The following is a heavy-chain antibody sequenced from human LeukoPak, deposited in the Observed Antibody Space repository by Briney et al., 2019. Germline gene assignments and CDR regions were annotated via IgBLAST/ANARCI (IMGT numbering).Heavy chain of an antibody. CDR1: GYTFTSYG. D-gene: IGHD2-15*01. Sequence: ASVKVSCKASGYTFTSYGISWVRQAPAQGLEWMGWISAYNGNTNYAQKLQGRVTMTTDTSTSTAYMELRSLRSDDTAVYYCARVGFGDIVVVVAATVDAFDIWGQGTMVTVSS. J-gene: IGHJ3*02. CDR3: ARVGFGDIVVVVAATVDAFDI. V-gene: IGHV1-18*01. CDR2: ISAYNGNT.